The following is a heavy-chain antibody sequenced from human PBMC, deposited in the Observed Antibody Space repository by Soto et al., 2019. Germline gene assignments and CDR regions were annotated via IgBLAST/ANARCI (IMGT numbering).Heavy chain of an antibody. J-gene: IGHJ5*02. CDR3: AKKAVVVSLYPQEFDP. CDR2: ISGSDGST. V-gene: IGHV3-23*01. Sequence: GGSVRLSCATSGFTFSSYAMSWVRQAPGKGLEWVSVISGSDGSTYYADSVKGRFTISRDNSKNTLFLQMNSPRGEDTAVYYCAKKAVVVSLYPQEFDPPGPGTLVTVFS. D-gene: IGHD5-18*01. CDR1: GFTFSSYA.